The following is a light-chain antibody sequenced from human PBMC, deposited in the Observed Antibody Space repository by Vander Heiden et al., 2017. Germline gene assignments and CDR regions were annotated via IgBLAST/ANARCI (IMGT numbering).Light chain of an antibody. CDR3: VTWHNSLGAYV. J-gene: IGLJ1*01. CDR2: GTN. V-gene: IGLV1-51*01. CDR1: SSNIGNNY. Sequence: QSALTQPPSVSAAPGEKITISCSGSSSNIGNNYVFWYQHLPGTAPKHLIYGTNKRPSGISDRFSGSKSGTSATLGITGLQTGDEADYYCVTWHNSLGAYVFGTGTKVSVL.